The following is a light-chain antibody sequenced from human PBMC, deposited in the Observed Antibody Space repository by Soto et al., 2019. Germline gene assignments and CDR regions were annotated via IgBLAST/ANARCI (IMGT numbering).Light chain of an antibody. V-gene: IGKV3-15*01. J-gene: IGKJ2*01. CDR1: QSVGGS. CDR2: RAS. Sequence: ELVMTQSPATLSVSPGERATLSCRASQSVGGSVAWYQQKPGQAPRLLIYRASTRATGIPARFSGSGSGTEFTLTISSLQSEDFAVYYCQQSRTFAQGTKLEIK. CDR3: QQSRT.